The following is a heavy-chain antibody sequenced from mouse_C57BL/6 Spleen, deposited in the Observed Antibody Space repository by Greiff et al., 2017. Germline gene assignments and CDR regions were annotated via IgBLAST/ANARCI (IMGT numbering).Heavy chain of an antibody. CDR3: ATNPPHWYFDV. CDR1: GFSLTSYA. V-gene: IGHV2-9-1*01. CDR2: IWTGGGT. J-gene: IGHJ1*03. Sequence: QVQLKESGPGLVAPSPSLSITCTVSGFSLTSYAISWVRQPPGKGLEWLGVIWTGGGTHDNSALKSRLSISKDNSKSQVFLKMNSLQTDDTARYYCATNPPHWYFDVWGTGTTVTVSS.